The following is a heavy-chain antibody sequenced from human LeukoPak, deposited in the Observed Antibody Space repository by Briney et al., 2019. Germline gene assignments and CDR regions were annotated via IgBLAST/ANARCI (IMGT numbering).Heavy chain of an antibody. Sequence: SETLSLTCAVYGGSFSGYYWSRIRQPPGKGLEWIGEINHSGSTNYNPSLKSRVTISVDTSKNQFSLKLSSVTAADTAVYYCARGYGVTATVRRPFDYWGQGTLVTVSS. D-gene: IGHD4-17*01. V-gene: IGHV4-34*01. CDR3: ARGYGVTATVRRPFDY. CDR1: GGSFSGYY. J-gene: IGHJ4*02. CDR2: INHSGST.